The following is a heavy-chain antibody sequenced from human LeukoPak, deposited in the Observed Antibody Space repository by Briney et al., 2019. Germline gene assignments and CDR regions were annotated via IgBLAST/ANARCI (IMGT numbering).Heavy chain of an antibody. V-gene: IGHV4-38-2*01. CDR2: IYHSGST. CDR1: GYSISSGYY. Sequence: SETLSLTCAVSGYSISSGYYWGWIRQPPGKGLEWIGSIYHSGSTYYNPSLKSRVTISVDTSKNQFSLKLSSVTAADTAVYYCARPLDNCGGDCPSHNWFDPWGQGTLVTVSS. D-gene: IGHD2-21*01. CDR3: ARPLDNCGGDCPSHNWFDP. J-gene: IGHJ5*02.